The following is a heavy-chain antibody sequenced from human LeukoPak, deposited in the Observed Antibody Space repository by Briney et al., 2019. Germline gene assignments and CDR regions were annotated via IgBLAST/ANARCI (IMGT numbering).Heavy chain of an antibody. V-gene: IGHV3-23*01. CDR2: ISGSGGST. J-gene: IGHJ4*02. D-gene: IGHD2-2*01. CDR3: AKGVGYCSSTSCSLDY. Sequence: GVSLRLSCAASGFTFSSYAMSWVRQAPGKGLEWVSAISGSGGSTYYADSVKGRFTIYRDNSKNTLYLQMNSLRAEDTAVYYCAKGVGYCSSTSCSLDYWGQGTLVTVSS. CDR1: GFTFSSYA.